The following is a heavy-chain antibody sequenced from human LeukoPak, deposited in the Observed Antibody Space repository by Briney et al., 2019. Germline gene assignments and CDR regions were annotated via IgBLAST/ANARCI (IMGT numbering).Heavy chain of an antibody. J-gene: IGHJ5*02. V-gene: IGHV1-3*01. CDR1: GYTFTGYA. Sequence: ASVKVSCKASGYTFTGYAMHWVRQAPGQRLEWMGWINAGNGNTKYSQKFQGRVTITRDTSASTAYMELSSLRSEDTAVYYCARLAYCSGGSCYSKGVNHWGRGTLVTVSS. CDR2: INAGNGNT. D-gene: IGHD2-15*01. CDR3: ARLAYCSGGSCYSKGVNH.